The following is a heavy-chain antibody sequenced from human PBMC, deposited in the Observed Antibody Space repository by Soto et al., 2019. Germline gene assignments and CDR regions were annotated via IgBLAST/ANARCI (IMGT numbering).Heavy chain of an antibody. J-gene: IGHJ4*02. CDR2: ISYDGSNK. V-gene: IGHV3-30*18. D-gene: IGHD1-26*01. CDR1: GFTFSSYG. CDR3: AKDLAYSGSTTNLDY. Sequence: GGSLRLSCAASGFTFSSYGMHWVRQAPGKGLEWVAVISYDGSNKYYADSVKGRFTISRDNSKNTLYLQMNSLRAEDTAVYYCAKDLAYSGSTTNLDYWGQGTLVTVSS.